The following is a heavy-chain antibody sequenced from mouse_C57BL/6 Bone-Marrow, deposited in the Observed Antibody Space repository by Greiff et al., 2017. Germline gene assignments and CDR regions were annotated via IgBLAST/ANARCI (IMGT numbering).Heavy chain of an antibody. J-gene: IGHJ3*01. V-gene: IGHV3-6*01. CDR1: GYSITSGYY. D-gene: IGHD2-3*01. Sequence: EVQLVESGPGLVKPSQSLSLTCSVTGYSITSGYYWNWIRQFPGNKLEWMGYISYDGSNNYNPSLKNRISITRDTSKHQFFLKLNSVTTEDTATYYCASSEFYDSYYYWFAYWGQGTLLTVSA. CDR2: ISYDGSN. CDR3: ASSEFYDSYYYWFAY.